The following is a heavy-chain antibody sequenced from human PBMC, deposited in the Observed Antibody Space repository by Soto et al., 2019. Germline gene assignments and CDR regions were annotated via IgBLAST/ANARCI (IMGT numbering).Heavy chain of an antibody. CDR2: ISSSSYI. CDR3: AREYSSSWDHIDY. Sequence: PGGSLRLSCAASGFTFSSYSMNWVRQAPGKGLEWVSSISSSSYIYYADSVKGRFTISRDNAKNSLYLQMNSLRAEDTAVYYCAREYSSSWDHIDYWGQGTLVTVSS. CDR1: GFTFSSYS. J-gene: IGHJ4*02. D-gene: IGHD6-13*01. V-gene: IGHV3-21*01.